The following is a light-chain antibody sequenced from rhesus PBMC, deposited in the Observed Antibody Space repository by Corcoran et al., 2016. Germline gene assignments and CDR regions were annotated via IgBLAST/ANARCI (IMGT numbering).Light chain of an antibody. V-gene: IGKV3-10*01. Sequence: QVILTQSPATLSLSPGERATLSCGASQSVSSNLAWYQQKPGQAPRPLYNGASSRATGIPDRFSGSGSGTDFPLTIRTLEPEDVGVYHCYQHSSGYSFGQGTKVEIK. CDR2: GAS. CDR3: YQHSSGYS. J-gene: IGKJ2*01. CDR1: QSVSSN.